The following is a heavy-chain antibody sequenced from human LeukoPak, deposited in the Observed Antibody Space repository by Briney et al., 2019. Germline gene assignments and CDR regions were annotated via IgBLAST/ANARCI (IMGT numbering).Heavy chain of an antibody. CDR3: ASVDTAMVINY. CDR2: IYYSGST. V-gene: IGHV4-39*01. J-gene: IGHJ4*02. CDR1: GGSISSSSYY. Sequence: KPSETLSLTCTVSGGSISSSSYYWGWIRQPPGKGLEWIGSIYYSGSTYYNPSLKSRVTISVDTSKNQFSLKLSSVTAADTAVYYCASVDTAMVINYWGQGTLVTVSS. D-gene: IGHD5-18*01.